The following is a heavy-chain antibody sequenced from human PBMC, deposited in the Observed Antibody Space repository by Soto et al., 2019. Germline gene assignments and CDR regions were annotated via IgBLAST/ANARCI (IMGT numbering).Heavy chain of an antibody. CDR1: GFTFSSYG. V-gene: IGHV3-30*03. J-gene: IGHJ4*02. Sequence: PGGSLRLSCAASGFTFSSYGMHWVRQAPGKGLEWVAVISYDGSNKYYADSVEGRFTISRDNSKNTLYLQMNSLRAEDTDVYYCARKASDDLDYWGQGALVTVSS. CDR3: ARKASDDLDY. D-gene: IGHD1-1*01. CDR2: ISYDGSNK.